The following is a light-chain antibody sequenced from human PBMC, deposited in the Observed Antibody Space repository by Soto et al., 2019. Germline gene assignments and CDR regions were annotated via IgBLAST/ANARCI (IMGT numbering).Light chain of an antibody. CDR2: HVS. CDR3: ASYAGSNTYV. V-gene: IGLV2-14*01. Sequence: SVLTQPASVSGSPGQSITISCTGTSSDVGGYNYVSWYQQYPGKAPKLMIYHVSNRPSGVSNRFSGSKSGNTASLTISGLQSEDEADYYCASYAGSNTYVFGTGTKVTVL. J-gene: IGLJ1*01. CDR1: SSDVGGYNY.